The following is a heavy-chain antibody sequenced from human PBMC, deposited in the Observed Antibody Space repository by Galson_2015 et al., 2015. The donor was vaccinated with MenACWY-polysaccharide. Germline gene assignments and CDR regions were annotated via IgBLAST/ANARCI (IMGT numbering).Heavy chain of an antibody. CDR3: AQLGTGTTKVFDN. J-gene: IGHJ4*02. D-gene: IGHD4-17*01. Sequence: SVKVSCKASGYIFSRYTIHWLRQAPGQRLEWMGWINVGNGVAKYSQKFQGRVTITRDTSANTAYMEVRSPRSEDTGVYFCAQLGTGTTKVFDNWGQGTLGSVSS. CDR2: INVGNGVA. V-gene: IGHV1-3*01. CDR1: GYIFSRYT.